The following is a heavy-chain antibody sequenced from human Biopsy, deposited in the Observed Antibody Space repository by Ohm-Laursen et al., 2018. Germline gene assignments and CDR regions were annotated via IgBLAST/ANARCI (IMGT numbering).Heavy chain of an antibody. Sequence: SETLSPTCTVSGGPIDSYYWSWIRQPPGKALERIGYIYFTGRTSYNPSLKSRVTMSVNTSKKQFSLRLSSVTAADTAVYYCASAGYNPDWNFDLWGRGTRVTVSS. CDR1: GGPIDSYY. V-gene: IGHV4-59*12. J-gene: IGHJ2*01. CDR3: ASAGYNPDWNFDL. D-gene: IGHD5-24*01. CDR2: IYFTGRT.